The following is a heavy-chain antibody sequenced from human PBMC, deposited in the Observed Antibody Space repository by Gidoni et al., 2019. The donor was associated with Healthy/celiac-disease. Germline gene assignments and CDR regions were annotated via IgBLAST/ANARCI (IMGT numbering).Heavy chain of an antibody. CDR2: IYYSGST. CDR3: ATGGYSGYDWGWYFDL. J-gene: IGHJ2*01. D-gene: IGHD5-12*01. CDR1: GGSISSSSYY. V-gene: IGHV4-39*01. Sequence: HLQLQESGPGLVKPSETLSLTCTVSGGSISSSSYYWGWIRQPPGKGMGWFGSIYYSGSTYYNPSLKSRFTISVDTSKNQFSLKLSSVTAADTAVYYCATGGYSGYDWGWYFDLWGRGTLVTVSS.